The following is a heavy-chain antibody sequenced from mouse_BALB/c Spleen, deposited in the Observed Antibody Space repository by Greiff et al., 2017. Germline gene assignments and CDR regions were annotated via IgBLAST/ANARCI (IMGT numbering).Heavy chain of an antibody. V-gene: IGHV3-6*02. Sequence: EVHLVESGPGLVKPSQSLSLTCSVTGYSITSGYYWNWIRQFPGNKLEWMGYISYDGSNNYNPSLKNRISITRDTSKNQFFLKLNSVTTEDTATYYCARAGYDPAWFAYWGQGTLVTVSA. J-gene: IGHJ3*01. CDR2: ISYDGSN. CDR1: GYSITSGYY. CDR3: ARAGYDPAWFAY. D-gene: IGHD2-3*01.